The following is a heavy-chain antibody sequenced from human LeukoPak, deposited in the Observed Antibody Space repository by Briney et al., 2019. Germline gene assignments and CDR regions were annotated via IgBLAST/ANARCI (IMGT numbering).Heavy chain of an antibody. J-gene: IGHJ4*02. CDR2: IGPTGSDR. D-gene: IGHD1-14*01. CDR3: ATETNGRHYDY. V-gene: IGHV3-21*06. Sequence: GGSLRLSCEASGFFFSTYWMAWVRQAPGKGLEWVASIGPTGSDRYHADSIKGRFTISRDNANNFLYLQMNSLRAEDTAVYYCATETNGRHYDYWGQGTLLTVSS. CDR1: GFFFSTYW.